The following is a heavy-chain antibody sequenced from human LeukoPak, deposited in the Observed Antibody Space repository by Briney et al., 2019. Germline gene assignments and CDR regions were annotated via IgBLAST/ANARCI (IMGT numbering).Heavy chain of an antibody. CDR1: GGSISSYY. CDR2: IYTSGST. J-gene: IGHJ3*02. D-gene: IGHD6-19*01. V-gene: IGHV4-4*07. CDR3: AREPFLGSGWYFGVAFDI. Sequence: KASETLSLTCTVSGGSISSYYWSWIRQPAGKGLEWIGRIYTSGSTNYNPSLKSRVTMSVDTSKNQFSLKLSSVTAADTAVYYCAREPFLGSGWYFGVAFDIWGQGTMVTVSS.